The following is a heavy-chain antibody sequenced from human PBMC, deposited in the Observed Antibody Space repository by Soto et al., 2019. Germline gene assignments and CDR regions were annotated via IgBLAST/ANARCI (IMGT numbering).Heavy chain of an antibody. CDR2: TYYRSKGDN. V-gene: IGHV6-1*01. J-gene: IGHJ6*02. Sequence: SHNLSLTCAICGDNVSSNSAAWIWIRQSPSRGLEWLGRTYYRSKGDNDYAVSVKSRISINPDRSKNQFSLQLNSVTPEDTGVYYCSRQGGGSTRYLSVDRYYFYGKDVWRQGTTVTVSS. CDR3: SRQGGGSTRYLSVDRYYFYGKDV. D-gene: IGHD6-13*01. CDR1: GDNVSSNSAA.